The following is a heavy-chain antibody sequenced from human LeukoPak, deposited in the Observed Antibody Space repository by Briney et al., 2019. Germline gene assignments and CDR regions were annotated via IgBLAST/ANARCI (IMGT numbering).Heavy chain of an antibody. CDR3: SRHLIIAATNTGSFDI. D-gene: IGHD6-13*01. J-gene: IGHJ3*02. Sequence: PSETLSLTCTVSGGSISSYYWNWIRQPPGKGLEWIGYIYYSGNTNYNPSLRGRVTISIDTSKNQFSLKLSSVTAADTAVYYCSRHLIIAATNTGSFDIWGQGTMVTVSS. CDR2: IYYSGNT. V-gene: IGHV4-59*08. CDR1: GGSISSYY.